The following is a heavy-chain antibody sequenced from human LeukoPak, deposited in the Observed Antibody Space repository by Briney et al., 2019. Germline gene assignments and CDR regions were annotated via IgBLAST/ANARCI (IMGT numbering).Heavy chain of an antibody. Sequence: PGGSLRLSCAASGFTFSSYWMHWVRQAPGKGLVWVSRINSDGRSTSYADSVKGRYTISRDNAKNTLYLQMNSLRAEDTAVYYCATKHGGPYAFDIWGQGTMVTVSS. CDR1: GFTFSSYW. D-gene: IGHD2-21*01. V-gene: IGHV3-74*01. CDR3: ATKHGGPYAFDI. J-gene: IGHJ3*02. CDR2: INSDGRST.